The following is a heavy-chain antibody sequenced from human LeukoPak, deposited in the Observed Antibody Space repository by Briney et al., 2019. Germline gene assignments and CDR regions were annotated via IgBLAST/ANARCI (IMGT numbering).Heavy chain of an antibody. CDR3: ASHVGSGSYYSGGLDY. J-gene: IGHJ4*02. Sequence: ASVKVSCKVSGYTLTELSMHWVRQAPGKGLEWMGGFDPEDGETIYAQKFQGRVTMTRDTSTSTVYMELSSLRSEDTAVYYCASHVGSGSYYSGGLDYWGQGTLVTVSS. CDR2: FDPEDGET. D-gene: IGHD3-10*01. V-gene: IGHV1-24*01. CDR1: GYTLTELS.